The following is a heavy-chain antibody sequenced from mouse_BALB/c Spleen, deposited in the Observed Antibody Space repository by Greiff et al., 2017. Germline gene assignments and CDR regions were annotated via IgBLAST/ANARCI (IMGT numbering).Heavy chain of an antibody. J-gene: IGHJ4*01. V-gene: IGHV5-9-4*01. CDR1: GFTFSSYA. Sequence: EVQRVESGGGLVKPGGSLKLSCAASGFTFSSYAMSWVRQSPEKRLEWVAEISSGGSYTYYPDTVTGRFTISRDNAKNTLYLEMSSLRSEDTAMYYCARDLIHYYAMDYWGQGTSVTVSS. CDR2: ISSGGSYT. CDR3: ARDLIHYYAMDY.